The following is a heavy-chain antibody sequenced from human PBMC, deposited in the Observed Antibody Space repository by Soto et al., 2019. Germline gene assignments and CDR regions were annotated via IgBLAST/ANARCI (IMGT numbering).Heavy chain of an antibody. V-gene: IGHV4-59*01. CDR1: GGSISSYY. CDR3: ARGRSRSSSPFYYGMDV. Sequence: LSLTCTVSGGSISSYYWSRIRQPPGKGLEWIGYIYYSGSTNYNPSLKSRVTISVDTSKNQFSLKLSSVTAADTAGYYCARGRSRSSSPFYYGMDVWGQGTTVTVSS. CDR2: IYYSGST. J-gene: IGHJ6*02. D-gene: IGHD6-6*01.